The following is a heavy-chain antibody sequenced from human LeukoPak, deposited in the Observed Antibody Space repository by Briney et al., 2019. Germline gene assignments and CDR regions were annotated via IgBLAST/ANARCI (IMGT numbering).Heavy chain of an antibody. J-gene: IGHJ4*02. CDR3: ARGGGSSWIFDY. V-gene: IGHV4-34*01. CDR2: FNHSGST. D-gene: IGHD2-15*01. CDR1: GGSFSGYY. Sequence: PSETLSLTCAVYGGSFSGYYWSWIRQPPGKGLEWIGEFNHSGSTNYNLSLKSRVTISVATSKNQFSLKLNSVTAADTAVYYCARGGGSSWIFDYWGQGTLVTVSS.